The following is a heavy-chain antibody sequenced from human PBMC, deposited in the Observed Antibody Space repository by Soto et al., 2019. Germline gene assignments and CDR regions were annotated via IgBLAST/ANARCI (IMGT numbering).Heavy chain of an antibody. D-gene: IGHD1-7*01. CDR2: ISGSGGST. Sequence: GGSLRLSCAASGFTFSSDAMSWVRQAPGKGLEWVSAISGSGGSTYYADSVKGRFTISRDNSKNTLYLQMNSLRAEDTAVYYCAKLGYGDWNSKVNFDYWGQGTLVTVSS. V-gene: IGHV3-23*01. CDR1: GFTFSSDA. J-gene: IGHJ4*02. CDR3: AKLGYGDWNSKVNFDY.